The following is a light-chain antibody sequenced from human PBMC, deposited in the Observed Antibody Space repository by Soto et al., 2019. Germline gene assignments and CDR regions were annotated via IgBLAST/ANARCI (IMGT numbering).Light chain of an antibody. V-gene: IGKV1-8*01. J-gene: IGKJ3*01. CDR2: AAS. CDR3: HQDYSYPLT. CDR1: QAIGTL. Sequence: AIRMTQSPSSFSASTGDRVIITCRASQAIGTLLAWYQQKPGKAPKLLIYAASTLQTGVPSRFSGSGSGTDFTLTIRSLPSEDLATYYCHQDYSYPLTFGPVTKVDIK.